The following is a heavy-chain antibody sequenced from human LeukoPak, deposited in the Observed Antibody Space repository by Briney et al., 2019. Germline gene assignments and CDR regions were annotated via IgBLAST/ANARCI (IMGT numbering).Heavy chain of an antibody. CDR2: ISSSTRYI. CDR1: GXTFXRYR. D-gene: IGHD3-10*01. J-gene: IGHJ4*02. V-gene: IGHV3-21*01. Sequence: LXLSXXXCGXTFXRYRMNWLRQAPGKGVEWVSSISSSTRYIYYAASVMVRFTLSKDTAHNSLYLQINRLRAENTAVYCCARAGGSTVSHSDYWGQGTLVTVSS. CDR3: ARAGGSTVSHSDY.